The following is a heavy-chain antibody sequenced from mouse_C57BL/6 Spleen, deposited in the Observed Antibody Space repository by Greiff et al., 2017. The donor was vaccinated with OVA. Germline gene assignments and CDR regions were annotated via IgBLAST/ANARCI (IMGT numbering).Heavy chain of an antibody. D-gene: IGHD2-4*01. V-gene: IGHV14-2*01. J-gene: IGHJ3*01. Sequence: EVKLVESGAELVKPGASVKLSCTASGFNIKDYYMHWVKQRTEQGLEWIGRIDPEDGETKYAPKFQGKATITADTSSNSAYLQLSSLTSEDTAVYYCARADDYDKAYWGQGTLVTVSA. CDR1: GFNIKDYY. CDR2: IDPEDGET. CDR3: ARADDYDKAY.